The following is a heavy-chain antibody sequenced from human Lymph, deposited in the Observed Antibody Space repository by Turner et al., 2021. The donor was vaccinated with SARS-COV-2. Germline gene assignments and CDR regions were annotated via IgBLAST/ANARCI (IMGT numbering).Heavy chain of an antibody. CDR2: ISYDGSNK. CDR3: ARAYSGSYYYGMDV. J-gene: IGHJ6*02. V-gene: IGHV3-30-3*01. Sequence: QVQLVESGGGVVQPGRSLRLSCAASGFTFSSYAMHWVRQAPCKGLEWVAIISYDGSNKYYADSVKGRFTISRDNSKNTLYLQMNSLRAEDAAVYYCARAYSGSYYYGMDVWGQGTTVTVS. D-gene: IGHD1-26*01. CDR1: GFTFSSYA.